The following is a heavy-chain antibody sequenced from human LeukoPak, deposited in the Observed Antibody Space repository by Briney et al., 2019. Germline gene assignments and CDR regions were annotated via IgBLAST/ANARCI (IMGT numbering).Heavy chain of an antibody. J-gene: IGHJ4*02. Sequence: PGGSLRLSCAASGFTFSSYSMNWVRQAPGKGLEWVSSISSSSSYIYYADSVKGRFTISRDNAKNSLYLQMNSLRAEDTAVYYCARGNYDDYPGVDYWGQGTLVTVSS. CDR1: GFTFSSYS. V-gene: IGHV3-21*01. CDR2: ISSSSSYI. D-gene: IGHD4-17*01. CDR3: ARGNYDDYPGVDY.